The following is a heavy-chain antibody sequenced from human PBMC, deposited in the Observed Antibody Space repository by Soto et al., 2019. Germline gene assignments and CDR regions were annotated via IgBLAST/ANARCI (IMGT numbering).Heavy chain of an antibody. J-gene: IGHJ4*02. V-gene: IGHV3-30*18. D-gene: IGHD3-10*01. CDR2: LSYDGTDG. Sequence: QVQLVESGGGVVQPGRSLRLSCAASGFTFRDYPIHWVRQAPGKGLEWVAVLSYDGTDGYYADSVRGRFTISRDPSKSTVYLQMDSLRAEDTAVYYCAKVTARLQSMEVRDYWGQGTLVTVPS. CDR3: AKVTARLQSMEVRDY. CDR1: GFTFRDYP.